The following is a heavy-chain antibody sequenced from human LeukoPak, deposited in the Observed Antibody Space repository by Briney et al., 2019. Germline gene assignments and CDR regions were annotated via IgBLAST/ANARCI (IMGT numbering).Heavy chain of an antibody. J-gene: IGHJ4*02. CDR1: GFTFDDYA. D-gene: IGHD5-12*01. Sequence: GGSLRLSCAASGFTFDDYAMHWVRQAPGKGLEWVSYIDSSASTTYYAGSVQGRFTISRDNAKNSLYLQMRSLRVEDTAFYYCASAHGGSGYDRPFDYWGQGTLVTVSS. CDR3: ASAHGGSGYDRPFDY. CDR2: IDSSASTT. V-gene: IGHV3-48*03.